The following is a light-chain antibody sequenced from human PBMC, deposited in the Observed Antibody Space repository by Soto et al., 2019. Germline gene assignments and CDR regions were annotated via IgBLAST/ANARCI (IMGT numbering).Light chain of an antibody. V-gene: IGLV2-23*01. CDR1: RRDGGSYKL. CDR2: EGS. CDR3: CSYAGSTPFYV. Sequence: QAGLTQAGSGSGAPGEGNTNTCTGNRRDGGSYKLVSWYQQKPRKTPKNKNYEGSKRPSGVSNRFSGSKSGNTASLTISGLQAEDEADYYCCSYAGSTPFYVFGTGTKVTVL. J-gene: IGLJ1*01.